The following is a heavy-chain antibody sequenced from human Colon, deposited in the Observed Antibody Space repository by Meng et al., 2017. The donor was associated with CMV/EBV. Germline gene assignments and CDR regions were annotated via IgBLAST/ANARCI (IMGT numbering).Heavy chain of an antibody. CDR3: ADYFVGRGGRGP. CDR2: IFNSGTT. J-gene: IGHJ5*02. V-gene: IGHV4-31*03. CDR1: GASVSSGDHH. Sequence: MVYGASVSSGDHHWRWVRQHPGKGLEWIGSIFNSGTTYYNLSLRSRALISVDSTKNQFSLRLTSVTAADTAGYYCADYFVGRGGRGPWGQGTLVTVSS. D-gene: IGHD2/OR15-2a*01.